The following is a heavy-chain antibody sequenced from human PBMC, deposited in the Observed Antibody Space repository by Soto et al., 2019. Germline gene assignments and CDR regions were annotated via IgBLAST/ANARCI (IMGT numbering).Heavy chain of an antibody. CDR1: GYSISSGYY. J-gene: IGHJ4*02. V-gene: IGHV4-38-2*01. Sequence: PSETLSLTCDVSGYSISSGYYWGWIRQPPGKGLEWVASIYQSGSTYYNPSLNSRVTISLDTSKNQFSLNLSSVTAADTAVYYCARISGLPVTRGVPIMFDYWGQGVLVTVS. CDR3: ARISGLPVTRGVPIMFDY. D-gene: IGHD3-10*01. CDR2: IYQSGST.